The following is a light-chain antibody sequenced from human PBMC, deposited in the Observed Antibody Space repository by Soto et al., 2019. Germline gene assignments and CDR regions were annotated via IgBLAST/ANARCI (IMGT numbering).Light chain of an antibody. CDR2: DAS. CDR1: QSINYW. J-gene: IGKJ1*01. CDR3: QQYNSYSPTT. V-gene: IGKV1-5*01. Sequence: DIQMTQSPSTLSASVGDRVTITCRASQSINYWLAWYQQKPGKAPTLLIYDASILESGVPSRFSGSGSGTEFTLMISSLQPDDFATYYCQQYNSYSPTTFGQGTKVEFK.